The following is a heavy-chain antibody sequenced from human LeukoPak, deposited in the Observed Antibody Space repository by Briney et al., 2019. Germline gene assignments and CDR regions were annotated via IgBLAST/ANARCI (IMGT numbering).Heavy chain of an antibody. CDR1: GGSISSYY. Sequence: KFSETLSLTCTVSGGSISSYYWSWIRQPPGKGLEWIGYIYYSGSTNYNPSLKRRVTISVDTSKNQFSLKLSSVTAADTAVYYCARGPGGYCSSTSCYEVGRLGYYYGMDVWGKGTTVTVSS. CDR2: IYYSGST. V-gene: IGHV4-59*01. D-gene: IGHD2-2*01. J-gene: IGHJ6*04. CDR3: ARGPGGYCSSTSCYEVGRLGYYYGMDV.